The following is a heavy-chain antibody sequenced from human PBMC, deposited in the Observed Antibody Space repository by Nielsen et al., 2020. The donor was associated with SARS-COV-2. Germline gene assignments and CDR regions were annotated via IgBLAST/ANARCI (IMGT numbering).Heavy chain of an antibody. Sequence: TLSLTCSVSGDSIRYSRYYWTLFRQPPGRGPEWIGNIHYTGSANYSPSLKSRLSMSLEASRNQFSLSVKSMTAADSAEYYCVRDTLAHGLDVWGQGITVTVSS. CDR2: IHYTGSA. CDR1: GDSIRYSRYY. J-gene: IGHJ6*02. CDR3: VRDTLAHGLDV. V-gene: IGHV4-31*03.